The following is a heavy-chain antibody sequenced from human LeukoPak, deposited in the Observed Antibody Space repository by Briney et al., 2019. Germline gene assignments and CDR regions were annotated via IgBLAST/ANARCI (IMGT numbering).Heavy chain of an antibody. CDR3: AKSPSYCSSTSCYSFDY. Sequence: HGGSLRLSCAASGFTFSSYAMSWVRQAPGKGLEWVSTISGSGGSTYYADSVKGRVTISRDNSKNTLYLQMNSLRAEDTAVYYCAKSPSYCSSTSCYSFDYWGQGTLVTVSS. CDR1: GFTFSSYA. CDR2: ISGSGGST. D-gene: IGHD2-2*01. V-gene: IGHV3-23*01. J-gene: IGHJ4*02.